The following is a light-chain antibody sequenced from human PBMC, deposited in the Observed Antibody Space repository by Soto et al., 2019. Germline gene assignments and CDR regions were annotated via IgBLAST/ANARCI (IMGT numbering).Light chain of an antibody. CDR2: EVN. CDR3: SSYTSSRIYV. V-gene: IGLV2-14*01. J-gene: IGLJ1*01. Sequence: QSALTQPASVSGSPGQSITISCTGTSSDVGGYNYVSWFQLHPGKAPKLIIYEVNNRPSGIPSRFSGSKSGNTASLTISGLQAEDEADYYCSSYTSSRIYVFGTGTKVTVL. CDR1: SSDVGGYNY.